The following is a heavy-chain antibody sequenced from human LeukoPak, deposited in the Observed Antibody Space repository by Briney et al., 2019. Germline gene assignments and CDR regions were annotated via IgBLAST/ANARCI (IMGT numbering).Heavy chain of an antibody. CDR2: IRYDGSNK. CDR1: GFTFSSYG. V-gene: IGHV3-30*02. CDR3: AGVMAAAKDGSPLGY. D-gene: IGHD6-13*01. Sequence: GGSLRLSCAASGFTFSSYGMHWVRQDPGKGLEWVAFIRYDGSNKYYADSVKGRFTISRDNAKNSLYLQMNSLRAEDTAVYYCAGVMAAAKDGSPLGYWGQGTLVTVSS. J-gene: IGHJ4*02.